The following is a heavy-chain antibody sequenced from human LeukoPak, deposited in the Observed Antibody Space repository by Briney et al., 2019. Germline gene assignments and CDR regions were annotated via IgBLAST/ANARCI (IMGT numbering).Heavy chain of an antibody. CDR1: GYTFTDYY. Sequence: ASVKVSCKASGYTFTDYYIHWVRQAPGQGREWMGWINPNSGGTNYAQKFQGRVTMTRDTSISTAYMELSRLRSDDTAVYYCARDFRNSRSGLLLSLWYYWGQGTLVTVSS. J-gene: IGHJ4*02. D-gene: IGHD2-2*01. CDR3: ARDFRNSRSGLLLSLWYY. V-gene: IGHV1-2*02. CDR2: INPNSGGT.